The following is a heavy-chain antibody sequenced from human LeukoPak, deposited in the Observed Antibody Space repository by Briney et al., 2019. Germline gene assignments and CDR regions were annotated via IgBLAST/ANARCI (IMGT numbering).Heavy chain of an antibody. J-gene: IGHJ6*03. CDR3: AKDEADIVVVPAASGSYYMDV. Sequence: GGSLRLSCAASGFTFSSYGMHWVRQAPGKGLEWVAFIRYDGSNKYYADSVKGRLTISRDNSKNTLYLQMNGLRAEDTAVYYCAKDEADIVVVPAASGSYYMDVWGKGTTVTVSS. CDR1: GFTFSSYG. D-gene: IGHD2-2*01. CDR2: IRYDGSNK. V-gene: IGHV3-30*02.